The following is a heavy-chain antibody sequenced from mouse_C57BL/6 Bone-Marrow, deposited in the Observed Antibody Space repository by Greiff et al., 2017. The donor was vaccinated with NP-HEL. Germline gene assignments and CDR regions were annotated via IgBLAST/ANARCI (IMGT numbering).Heavy chain of an antibody. J-gene: IGHJ1*03. Sequence: VQVVESGPGLVAPSQSLSITCTVSGFSLTSYAISWVRQPPGKGLEWLGVIWTGGGTNYNSALKSRLSISKDNSKSRVFLKMNSLQTDDTARYYCARNYYYGSSYGYFDVWGTGTTVTVSS. V-gene: IGHV2-9-1*01. CDR3: ARNYYYGSSYGYFDV. CDR1: GFSLTSYA. CDR2: IWTGGGT. D-gene: IGHD1-1*01.